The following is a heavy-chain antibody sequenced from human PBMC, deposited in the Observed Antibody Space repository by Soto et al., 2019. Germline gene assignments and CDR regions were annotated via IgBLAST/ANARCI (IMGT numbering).Heavy chain of an antibody. CDR3: AKRGRDYYYYYMDV. Sequence: EVQLLESGGGLVQPGGSLRLSCAASGFTFSSYAMSWVRQAPGKGLEWVSAISGSGGSTYYADSVKGRFIISRDNSKNTLYLQMNSLRAEDTAVYYCAKRGRDYYYYYMDVWGKGTTVTVSS. V-gene: IGHV3-23*01. CDR2: ISGSGGST. CDR1: GFTFSSYA. J-gene: IGHJ6*03.